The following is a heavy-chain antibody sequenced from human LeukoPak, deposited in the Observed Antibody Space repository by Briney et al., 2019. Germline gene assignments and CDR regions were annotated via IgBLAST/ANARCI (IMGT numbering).Heavy chain of an antibody. CDR1: GGSFSGYY. V-gene: IGHV4-34*01. D-gene: IGHD3-10*01. CDR3: ARYGSGSYFYYYYYQDV. CDR2: INHSGST. Sequence: SETLSLTCAVSGGSFSGYYWSWIRQPPGKGLEWIGEINHSGSTNYNPSLKSRVTISVDTSKNQFSLKLGSVAGADTAVYYCARYGSGSYFYYYYYQDVWGKGTTVTVSS. J-gene: IGHJ6*03.